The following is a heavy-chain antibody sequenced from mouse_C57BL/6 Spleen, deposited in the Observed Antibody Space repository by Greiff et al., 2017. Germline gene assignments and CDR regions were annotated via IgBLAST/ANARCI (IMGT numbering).Heavy chain of an antibody. J-gene: IGHJ3*01. CDR2: IYPRSGNT. CDR1: GYTFTSYG. Sequence: VQLQESGAELARPGASVKLSCKASGYTFTSYGISWVKQRTGQGLEWIGEIYPRSGNTYYNEKFKGKATLTADKSSSTAYMELRSLTSEDSAVYFCARYYDYDLSWFAYWGQGTLVTVSA. V-gene: IGHV1-81*01. CDR3: ARYYDYDLSWFAY. D-gene: IGHD2-4*01.